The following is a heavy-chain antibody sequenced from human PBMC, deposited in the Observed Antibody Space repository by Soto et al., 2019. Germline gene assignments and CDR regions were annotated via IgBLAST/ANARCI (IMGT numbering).Heavy chain of an antibody. CDR1: GGSISGSY. Sequence: TCSVSGGSISGSYWSWIRQSPGKGLEWLGYVYYTGSTNYSPSLRSRVSISVDTSKNEFSLRLSSVTAADTAVYFCARSVAVPGAHIDYWGQGTQVTVSS. J-gene: IGHJ4*02. CDR2: VYYTGST. CDR3: ARSVAVPGAHIDY. V-gene: IGHV4-59*01. D-gene: IGHD6-19*01.